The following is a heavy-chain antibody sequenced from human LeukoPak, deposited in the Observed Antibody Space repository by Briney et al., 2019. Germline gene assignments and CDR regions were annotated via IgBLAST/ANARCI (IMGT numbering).Heavy chain of an antibody. D-gene: IGHD3-22*01. V-gene: IGHV4-59*01. CDR3: AGGGYYDSSGYYYYYYYGMDV. J-gene: IGHJ6*02. CDR2: IYYSGST. Sequence: SETLSLTCTVSGGSISSYYWSWIRQPPGKGLEWIGYIYYSGSTNYNPSLKSRVTISVDTSKNQFSLKLSSVTAADTAVYYCAGGGYYDSSGYYYYYYYGMDVWGQGTTVTVSS. CDR1: GGSISSYY.